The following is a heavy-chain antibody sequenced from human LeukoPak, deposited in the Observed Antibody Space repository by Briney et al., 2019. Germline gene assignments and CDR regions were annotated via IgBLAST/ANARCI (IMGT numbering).Heavy chain of an antibody. CDR3: AGQWLRDGTNYDDY. Sequence: GASVKVSCKASGGTFSSYAISWVRQAPGQGLEWMGRIIPLLDIANYTLKFQGRVTITADKSTTTAYMELSTLRSEDTAVYYCAGQWLRDGTNYDDYWGQGTLVTVSS. CDR1: GGTFSSYA. V-gene: IGHV1-69*04. J-gene: IGHJ4*02. CDR2: IIPLLDIA. D-gene: IGHD5-12*01.